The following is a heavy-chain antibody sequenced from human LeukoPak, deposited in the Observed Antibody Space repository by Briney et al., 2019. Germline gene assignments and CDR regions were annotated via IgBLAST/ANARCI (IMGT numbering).Heavy chain of an antibody. V-gene: IGHV3-21*01. CDR1: GFTFSHYA. J-gene: IGHJ5*01. Sequence: PGWSLRLSCAASGFTFSHYAMNWVRQAPGKGLEWVASITSVSTYEFYPDSVRGRFAISRDNHKNSLILQIASLKPDDRAVYYCARCQKDYGDPDFFVFWGGGPLFRVLSASTKGPSWG. CDR3: ARCQKDYGDPDFFVFWGGGPLFRVLSASTKGPS. D-gene: IGHD4-17*01. CDR2: ITSVSTYE.